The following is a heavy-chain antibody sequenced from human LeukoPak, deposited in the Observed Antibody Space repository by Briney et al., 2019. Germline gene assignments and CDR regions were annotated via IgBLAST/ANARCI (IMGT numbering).Heavy chain of an antibody. D-gene: IGHD6-13*01. Sequence: SVKVSCKASGGTFSSYAISWVRQAPGQGLEWMGRITPILGIANYAQKFQGRVTITADKSTSTAYMELSSLRSEDTAVYYCARGVTAAASGFDPWGQGTLVTVSS. CDR3: ARGVTAAASGFDP. CDR1: GGTFSSYA. J-gene: IGHJ5*02. CDR2: ITPILGIA. V-gene: IGHV1-69*04.